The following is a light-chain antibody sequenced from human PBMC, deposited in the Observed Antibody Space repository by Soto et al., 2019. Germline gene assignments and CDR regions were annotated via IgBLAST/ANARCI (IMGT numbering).Light chain of an antibody. CDR3: QQRSNWPLT. J-gene: IGKJ4*01. Sequence: EIVLTQSTATLSLSPGERATLSCRASQSVSSYLAWYQQKPGQAPRLLIYDASNRATGIPSRFSGSGSGTDFPLPISSLEPEDFAVYYCQQRSNWPLTFGGGTKVEIK. V-gene: IGKV3-11*01. CDR2: DAS. CDR1: QSVSSY.